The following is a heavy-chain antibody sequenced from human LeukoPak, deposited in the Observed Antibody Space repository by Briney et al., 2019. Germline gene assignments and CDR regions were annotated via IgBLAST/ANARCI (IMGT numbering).Heavy chain of an antibody. CDR2: VYASGAT. V-gene: IGHV4-61*05. J-gene: IGHJ3*02. CDR1: GGSISSSSYY. CDR3: ARHGKGVTYFYTFDI. D-gene: IGHD2/OR15-2a*01. Sequence: SETLSLTCTVSGGSISSSSYYWAWIRQPPGKGLEWIGYVYASGATNSNPSLKSRVTISVDTSKNQFSLKLSSVTAADTAVYYCARHGKGVTYFYTFDIWGLGTVVAVSS.